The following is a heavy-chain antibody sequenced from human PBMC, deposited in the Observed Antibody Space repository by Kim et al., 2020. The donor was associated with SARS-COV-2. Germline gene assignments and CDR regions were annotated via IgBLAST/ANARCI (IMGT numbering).Heavy chain of an antibody. V-gene: IGHV3-23*01. Sequence: ADSVKGRFNISRDNAKNTLYLEINSLRAEDTAVYYCAQAAGKYPEYNRFDPWGQGTLVTVSS. D-gene: IGHD2-2*01. J-gene: IGHJ5*02. CDR3: AQAAGKYPEYNRFDP.